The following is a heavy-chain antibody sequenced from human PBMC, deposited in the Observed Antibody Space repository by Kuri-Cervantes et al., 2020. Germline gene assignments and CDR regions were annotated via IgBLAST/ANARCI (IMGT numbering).Heavy chain of an antibody. J-gene: IGHJ4*02. Sequence: LTCAASGFTFSSYSMNWVRQAPGKGPEWVSYISSSSSTIYYADSVKGRFTISRDNAKNSLDLQMNSLRDEDAALYYCARDWGVRGVSNLDYWGLGTLVTVSS. CDR3: ARDWGVRGVSNLDY. D-gene: IGHD3-10*01. CDR2: ISSSSSTI. CDR1: GFTFSSYS. V-gene: IGHV3-48*02.